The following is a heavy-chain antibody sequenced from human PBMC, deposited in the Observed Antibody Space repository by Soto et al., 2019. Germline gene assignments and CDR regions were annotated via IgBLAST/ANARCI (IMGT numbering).Heavy chain of an antibody. CDR2: ISPYNGNS. Sequence: QVQLVQSGVEVKMPGASVKVSCKGSGYTFNSYGISWVRQAPGQGLEWMGWISPYNGNSNSAPKLQGRVTMTTDTSTSTAYMELRSLRSDDTAVYYCTSDDRQADYGAKWYFDLWGRGTLVTVSS. D-gene: IGHD4-17*01. J-gene: IGHJ2*01. CDR1: GYTFNSYG. V-gene: IGHV1-18*01. CDR3: TSDDRQADYGAKWYFDL.